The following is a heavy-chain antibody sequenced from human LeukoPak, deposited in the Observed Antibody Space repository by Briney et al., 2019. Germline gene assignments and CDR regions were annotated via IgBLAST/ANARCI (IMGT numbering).Heavy chain of an antibody. CDR1: GGSISSYY. D-gene: IGHD5-18*01. V-gene: IGHV4-59*12. Sequence: SETLSLTCTVSGGSISSYYWSWIRQPPGKGLEWIGSIFYNGRTNYNPSLKSRVTISIDTSKNYFSLEVTSVTAADTAVYYCARARGYSYAFDYWGQGTLVTVSS. J-gene: IGHJ4*02. CDR3: ARARGYSYAFDY. CDR2: IFYNGRT.